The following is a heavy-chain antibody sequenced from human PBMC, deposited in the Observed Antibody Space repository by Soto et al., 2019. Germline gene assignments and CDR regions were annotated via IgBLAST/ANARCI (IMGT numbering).Heavy chain of an antibody. D-gene: IGHD3-3*01. J-gene: IGHJ4*02. CDR2: INGDGSRT. Sequence: EVQVVESGGGLVQPGGSLRLSCVVSGFTFSSWMHWVRQAPGKGLVCVSWINGDGSRTENADSVKGRFTISRDNAKNMLYLQMNSLRDEDTAVYYCARGTIRGQGTLVTVSS. CDR3: ARGTI. V-gene: IGHV3-74*01. CDR1: GFTFSSW.